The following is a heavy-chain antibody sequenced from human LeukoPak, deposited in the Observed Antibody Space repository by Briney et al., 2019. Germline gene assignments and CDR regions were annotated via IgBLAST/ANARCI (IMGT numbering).Heavy chain of an antibody. J-gene: IGHJ4*02. CDR3: AKDKQRGIEAASTQFDY. D-gene: IGHD6-13*01. Sequence: PSETLSLTCAVYGGSFSGYYWSWIRQPPGKGLEWIGEINQSRNTNYNPYLKTRVNISVDTSKNQFTLKLSSVTAADTAVYYCAKDKQRGIEAASTQFDYWGQGTLVTVSS. CDR1: GGSFSGYY. V-gene: IGHV4-34*01. CDR2: INQSRNT.